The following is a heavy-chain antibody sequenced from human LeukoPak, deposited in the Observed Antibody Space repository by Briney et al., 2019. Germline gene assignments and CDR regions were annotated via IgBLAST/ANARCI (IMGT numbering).Heavy chain of an antibody. CDR3: ARCIAAAGYGMDV. CDR2: IRYDGSNK. J-gene: IGHJ6*02. D-gene: IGHD6-13*01. V-gene: IGHV3-30*02. Sequence: GGSLRLSCAASGFTFSSYGMHWVRQAPGKGLEWVAFIRYDGSNKYYADSVKGRFTISRDNSKNTLYLQMNSLRAEDTAVYYCARCIAAAGYGMDVWGQGTTVTVSS. CDR1: GFTFSSYG.